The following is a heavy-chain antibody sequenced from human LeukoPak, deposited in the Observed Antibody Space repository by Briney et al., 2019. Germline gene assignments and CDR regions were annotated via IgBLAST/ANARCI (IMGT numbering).Heavy chain of an antibody. D-gene: IGHD6-19*01. CDR3: ANGGWSLSYLDY. CDR1: GGSISSSSYY. V-gene: IGHV4-39*01. CDR2: IYYSGST. J-gene: IGHJ4*02. Sequence: SETLSLSCTVSGGSISSSSYYWGWIRQPPGKGLEWIGSIYYSGSTYYNPSLKSRVTISVDTSKNQFSLKLSSVTAADTAVYYCANGGWSLSYLDYWGQGTLVTVSS.